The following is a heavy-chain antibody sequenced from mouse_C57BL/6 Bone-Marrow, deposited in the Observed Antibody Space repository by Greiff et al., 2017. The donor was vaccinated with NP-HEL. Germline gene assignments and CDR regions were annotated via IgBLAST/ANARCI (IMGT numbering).Heavy chain of an antibody. CDR2: IYPSDSET. V-gene: IGHV1-61*01. Sequence: QVQLQQSGAELVRPGSSVKLSCKASGYTFTSYWMDWVKQRPGQGLEWIGNIYPSDSETHYNQKFKDKATLTVDKSSSTAYMQLSSLTSEDSAVYYCARPAQATVWFAYWGQGTLVTVSA. CDR3: ARPAQATVWFAY. J-gene: IGHJ3*01. CDR1: GYTFTSYW. D-gene: IGHD3-2*02.